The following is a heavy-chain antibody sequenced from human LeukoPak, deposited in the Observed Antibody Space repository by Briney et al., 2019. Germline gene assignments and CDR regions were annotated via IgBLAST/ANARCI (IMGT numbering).Heavy chain of an antibody. CDR1: GFTFSSYA. CDR3: ARDRGHGDDGEVY. CDR2: ISSSSSYI. V-gene: IGHV3-21*01. Sequence: GGSLRLSCAASGFTFSSYAMNWVRQAPGKGLEWVSSISSSSSYIYYADSVKGRFTISRDNAKNSLYLQMNSLRAEDTAVYYCARDRGHGDDGEVYWGQGTLVTVSS. D-gene: IGHD4-17*01. J-gene: IGHJ4*02.